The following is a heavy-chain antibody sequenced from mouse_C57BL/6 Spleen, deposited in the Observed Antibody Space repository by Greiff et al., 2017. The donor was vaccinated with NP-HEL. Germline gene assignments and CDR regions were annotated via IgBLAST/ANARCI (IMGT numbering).Heavy chain of an antibody. D-gene: IGHD1-1*01. CDR2: IHPNSGST. CDR1: GYTFTSYW. V-gene: IGHV1-64*01. CDR3: AREYHYGSFDY. Sequence: VQLQQPGAELVKPGASVKLSCKASGYTFTSYWMHWVKQRPGQGLEWIGMIHPNSGSTNYNEKFKSKATLTVDKSTSTAYMQLSSLTSEDSAVYYCAREYHYGSFDYWGQGTTLTVSS. J-gene: IGHJ2*01.